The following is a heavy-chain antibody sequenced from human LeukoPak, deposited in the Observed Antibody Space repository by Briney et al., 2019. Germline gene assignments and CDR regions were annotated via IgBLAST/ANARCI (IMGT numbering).Heavy chain of an antibody. CDR3: ARDLLLSSVFDP. CDR1: GGSISLSYYY. D-gene: IGHD3-10*01. J-gene: IGHJ5*02. Sequence: SETLSLTCSVSGGSISLSYYYWGWIRQPPGKALEWIGSVYYSGTTSYNPSLKSRVTISVDMSKNHFSLRLSSVTAADTAMYYCARDLLLSSVFDPWGQGTLVTVSS. V-gene: IGHV4-39*07. CDR2: VYYSGTT.